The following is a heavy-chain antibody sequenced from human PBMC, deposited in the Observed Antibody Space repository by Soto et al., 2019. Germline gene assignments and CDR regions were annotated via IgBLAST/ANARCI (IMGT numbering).Heavy chain of an antibody. J-gene: IGHJ3*02. CDR3: TTAENSDYIPEEGIYAFDI. CDR2: IKSKTDGGTT. Sequence: SVSNAWMNWVRQAPGKGLEWVGRIKSKTDGGTTDYAAPVKGRFPISRDDSKNTLYLQMNSLKTEDTAVYFCTTAENSDYIPEEGIYAFDIWGQGTMVTVSS. CDR1: SVSNAW. D-gene: IGHD4-4*01. V-gene: IGHV3-15*07.